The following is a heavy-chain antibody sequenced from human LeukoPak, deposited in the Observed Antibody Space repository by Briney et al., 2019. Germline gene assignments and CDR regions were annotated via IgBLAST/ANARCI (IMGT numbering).Heavy chain of an antibody. CDR3: ARTLEYFYGSGRNSNCFDP. CDR2: INYIGTT. CDR1: SYTITSYS. J-gene: IGHJ5*02. Sequence: PSGTLSLTCTVSSYTITSYSWRWIRQPPGKGLEWIGCINYIGTTNYNPSLMSRVTISLDTSKHQYYRKVSAVTAADTAVYYCARTLEYFYGSGRNSNCFDPWGQGTLVTVSS. V-gene: IGHV4-59*08. D-gene: IGHD3-10*01.